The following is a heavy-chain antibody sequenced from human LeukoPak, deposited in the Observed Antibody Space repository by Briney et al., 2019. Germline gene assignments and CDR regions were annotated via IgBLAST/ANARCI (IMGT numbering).Heavy chain of an antibody. V-gene: IGHV3-74*01. J-gene: IGHJ4*02. CDR2: INTDGSSK. CDR1: GFTFSSYW. Sequence: GGSLRLSCAASGFTFSSYWMHWVRQAPGKGLVWVSRINTDGSSKSYADSVKGRFTISRDNAKNTLYLQMNSLRAEDTAVYYCARGPPAAPFDNWGQGTLVTVSS. CDR3: ARGPPAAPFDN. D-gene: IGHD2-2*01.